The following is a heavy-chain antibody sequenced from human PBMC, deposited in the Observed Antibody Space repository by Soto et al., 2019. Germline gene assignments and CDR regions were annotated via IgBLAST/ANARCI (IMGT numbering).Heavy chain of an antibody. CDR2: ISSNGRTI. D-gene: IGHD1-26*01. CDR1: VFTISSYK. CDR3: ARVGVVGARSLDF. V-gene: IGHV3-48*03. Sequence: GESRRLSWCASVFTISSYKMNGGGPAPGKGLEWVSYISSNGRTIDYADSVKGRFTISRDNAKKSLYLQLNSLRAEDTAVYYCARVGVVGARSLDFWGQGTLVTLSS. J-gene: IGHJ4*02.